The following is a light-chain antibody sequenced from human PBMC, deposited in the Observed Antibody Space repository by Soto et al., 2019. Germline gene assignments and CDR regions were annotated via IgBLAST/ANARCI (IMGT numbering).Light chain of an antibody. V-gene: IGKV3-20*01. CDR1: QTLTSNY. CDR3: QQYGSSAPIT. Sequence: IVLTQSPGTLSLSPGERATLSFSASQTLTSNYLAWYQQKPGQAPRLLIYNASSRATGIPDRFSGRGSGTEFTLTINRLEPEDFAVYYCQQYGSSAPITFGQGTRLEIK. J-gene: IGKJ5*01. CDR2: NAS.